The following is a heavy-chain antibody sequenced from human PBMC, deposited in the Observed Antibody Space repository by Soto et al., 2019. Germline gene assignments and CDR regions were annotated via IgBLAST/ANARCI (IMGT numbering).Heavy chain of an antibody. CDR1: GYTFTSYD. Sequence: QVQLVQSGAEVKKPGASVKVSCKASGYTFTSYDINWVRQATGQGLEWMGWMNPNSGNTGYAQKFQGRVTMTRNTSISTAYMELSSLRSEDTAVYYCARVALPGQRWLRPVDNWFDPWGQGTLVTVSS. V-gene: IGHV1-8*01. CDR3: ARVALPGQRWLRPVDNWFDP. D-gene: IGHD5-12*01. J-gene: IGHJ5*02. CDR2: MNPNSGNT.